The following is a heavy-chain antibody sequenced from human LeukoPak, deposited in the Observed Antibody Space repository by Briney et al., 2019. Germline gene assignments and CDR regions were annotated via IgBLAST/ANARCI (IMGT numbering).Heavy chain of an antibody. Sequence: GGSLRLSCAASGFTFSSYGMHWVHQAPGKGLEWVANIKQDESEKYYVDSVKGRFTISRDNAKNSLYLQMNSLRAEDTAVYYCAKDNHYYDSSSYYYYFDYWGQGTLVTVSS. J-gene: IGHJ4*02. CDR3: AKDNHYYDSSSYYYYFDY. V-gene: IGHV3-7*01. D-gene: IGHD3-22*01. CDR1: GFTFSSYG. CDR2: IKQDESEK.